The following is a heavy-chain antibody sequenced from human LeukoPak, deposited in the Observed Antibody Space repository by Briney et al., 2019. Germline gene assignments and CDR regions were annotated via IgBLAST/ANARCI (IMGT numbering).Heavy chain of an antibody. CDR1: GGSISSYF. CDR2: IYSSGSF. D-gene: IGHD6-19*01. J-gene: IGHJ3*02. Sequence: NPSETLSLTCTVSGGSISSYFWTWIRQPAGGGLEWIGHIYSSGSFKYNPSLKSRVTMSIDTSKNQLSLKLNSVTAADTAVYYCARSGGSSSGSLGLWYSDIWGQGTMVTVSS. V-gene: IGHV4-4*07. CDR3: ARSGGSSSGSLGLWYSDI.